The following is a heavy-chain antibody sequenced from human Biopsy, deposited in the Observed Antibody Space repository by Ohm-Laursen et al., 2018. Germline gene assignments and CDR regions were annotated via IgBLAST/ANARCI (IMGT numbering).Heavy chain of an antibody. CDR1: GFAFSDYS. CDR2: ISSTSNHI. V-gene: IGHV3-21*01. D-gene: IGHD3-10*02. Sequence: SLRLSCAASGFAFSDYSMNWVRQAPGKGLEWVASISSTSNHIHYVDSVWGRFTISRDNAENSLYLEMNRLRVEDTAVYYCAKDDYDRVSSGYYFDYWGQGTLVSVSS. J-gene: IGHJ4*02. CDR3: AKDDYDRVSSGYYFDY.